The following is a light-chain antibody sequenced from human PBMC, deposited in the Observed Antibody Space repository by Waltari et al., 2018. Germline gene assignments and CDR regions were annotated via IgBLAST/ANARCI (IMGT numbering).Light chain of an antibody. CDR2: DAS. J-gene: IGKJ1*01. V-gene: IGKV3-20*01. CDR3: QKYGTLPAT. Sequence: EIVLTQSPGTLSLSTGARATLSCRASQRVSKYLAWYQQKPGQAPRLLIYDASTRATGIPDRFSATGWGTDFSLSISRLEPEDFAVYYCQKYGTLPATFGQGTKVQMK. CDR1: QRVSKY.